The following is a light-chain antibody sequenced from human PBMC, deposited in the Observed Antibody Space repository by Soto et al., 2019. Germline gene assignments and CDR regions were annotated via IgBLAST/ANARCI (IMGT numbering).Light chain of an antibody. CDR1: QSVSSY. CDR2: DAS. V-gene: IGKV3-11*01. J-gene: IGKJ4*01. Sequence: EIVLTQSPATLSLSPGERATLSCRASQSVSSYLAWYQQQPGQAPRLLIYDASNRATGIPARFSGSGSGTDFTLTISSLEPEDCAVYYCQQRSNWPLLTFGGGTKVEIK. CDR3: QQRSNWPLLT.